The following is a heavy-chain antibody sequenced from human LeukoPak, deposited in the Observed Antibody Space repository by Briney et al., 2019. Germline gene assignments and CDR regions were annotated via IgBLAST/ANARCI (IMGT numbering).Heavy chain of an antibody. CDR3: ARGDIDH. V-gene: IGHV1-46*02. CDR1: GYTFNIYY. CDR2: IHPNDGGT. Sequence: AASVKVSCKTSGYTFNIYYVQWVRQAPGQGLEWMGVIHPNDGGTTYAQKFQGRIIMTSDTSTSTIYMELSSLRSDDTAAYYCARGDIDHWGQGTLVTVSS. J-gene: IGHJ5*02. D-gene: IGHD2-15*01.